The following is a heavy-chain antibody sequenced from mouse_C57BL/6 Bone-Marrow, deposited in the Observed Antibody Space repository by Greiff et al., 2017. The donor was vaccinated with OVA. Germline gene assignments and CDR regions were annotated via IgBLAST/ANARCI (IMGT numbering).Heavy chain of an antibody. CDR1: GFTFSSYG. CDR2: ISSGGSYT. V-gene: IGHV5-6*02. J-gene: IGHJ2*01. Sequence: EVMLVESGGDLVKPGGSPKLSCAASGFTFSSYGMSWVRQTPDKRLEWVATISSGGSYTYYPDSVKGRFTISRDNAKNTLYLQMSSLKSEDTAMYYCARRVITTVFDYWGQGTTLTVSS. D-gene: IGHD1-1*01. CDR3: ARRVITTVFDY.